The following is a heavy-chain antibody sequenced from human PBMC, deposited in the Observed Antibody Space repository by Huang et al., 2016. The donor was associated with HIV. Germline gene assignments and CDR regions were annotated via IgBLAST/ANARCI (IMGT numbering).Heavy chain of an antibody. CDR3: ARKFSSTWYRAFDL. Sequence: EVQLVQSGAEVKKPGESLKISCQGSGYSFNTYWIAWVRQMPGKGPEWMRISYPGDSETRYSPSCQGQVNISSDKSIDTAYLQWRSLKASDTAMYYCARKFSSTWYRAFDLWGQGTMVTVSS. CDR1: GYSFNTYW. D-gene: IGHD6-13*01. CDR2: SYPGDSET. J-gene: IGHJ3*01. V-gene: IGHV5-51*01.